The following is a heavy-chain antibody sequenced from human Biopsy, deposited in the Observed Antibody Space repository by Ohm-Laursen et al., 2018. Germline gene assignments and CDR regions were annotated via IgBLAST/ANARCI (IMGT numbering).Heavy chain of an antibody. V-gene: IGHV2-5*02. D-gene: IGHD3-22*01. CDR1: GFSLNSYRVG. CDR3: AHSLLLDSFDSRGMGFDF. J-gene: IGHJ4*02. CDR2: IYWDDDK. Sequence: TQTLTLTSTFSGFSLNSYRVGVGWIRQPPGKALEWLALIYWDDDKRYNASLKSRLTVTKDTSKNQVVLTMTNMDPVDTGTCYCAHSLLLDSFDSRGMGFDFWGQGTLVTVSS.